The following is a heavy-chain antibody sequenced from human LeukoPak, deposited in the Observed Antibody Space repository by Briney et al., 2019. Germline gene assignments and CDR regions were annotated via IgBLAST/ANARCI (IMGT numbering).Heavy chain of an antibody. D-gene: IGHD2-2*01. CDR1: GGSFGGYY. Sequence: SETLSLTCAVYGGSFGGYYWSWIRQPPGKGLEWIGEINHSGSTNYNPSLKSRVTISVDTSKNQFSLKLSSVTAADTAVYYCARGRNLRHIVVVPAAAYWGQGTLVTVSS. CDR3: ARGRNLRHIVVVPAAAY. CDR2: INHSGST. J-gene: IGHJ4*02. V-gene: IGHV4-34*01.